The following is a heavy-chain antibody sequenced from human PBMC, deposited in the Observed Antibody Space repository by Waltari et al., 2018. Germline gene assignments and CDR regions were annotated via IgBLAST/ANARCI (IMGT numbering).Heavy chain of an antibody. CDR3: ATSPLRFLEWVNWFDP. J-gene: IGHJ5*02. V-gene: IGHV1-69-2*01. D-gene: IGHD3-3*01. Sequence: EVQLVQSGAEVKKPGATVKISCKASGYTFPDSYMHWVQQAPGKGLEWMGRVDPEDGETIYAEKFQGRVTITADTSTDTAYMELTSLRSEDTAVYYCATSPLRFLEWVNWFDPWGQGTLVTVSS. CDR2: VDPEDGET. CDR1: GYTFPDSY.